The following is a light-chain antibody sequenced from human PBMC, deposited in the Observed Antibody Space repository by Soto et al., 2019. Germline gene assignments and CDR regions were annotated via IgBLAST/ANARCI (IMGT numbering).Light chain of an antibody. CDR3: SSYAGSNNLI. Sequence: QSALTQPPSASGSPGQSVTISCTGTSSDVGGYNYVSWYQQHPGKAPKLMIYEVNKRPSGVPDRFSGSKSGNTASLTVSGLQAEYEADYYCSSYAGSNNLIFGGGTQLTVL. J-gene: IGLJ2*01. V-gene: IGLV2-8*01. CDR2: EVN. CDR1: SSDVGGYNY.